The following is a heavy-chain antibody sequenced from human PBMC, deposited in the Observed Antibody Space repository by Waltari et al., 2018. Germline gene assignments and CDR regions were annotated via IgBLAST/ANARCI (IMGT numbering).Heavy chain of an antibody. V-gene: IGHV3-9*01. J-gene: IGHJ4*02. D-gene: IGHD6-13*01. Sequence: EVQLVESGGGLVQPGRSLRLSCAASGFTFDDYAMHWVRQAPGKGLEWVSGISWNSGSRGYADSVKGRFTISRDNAKNSLYLQMNSLRAEDTALYYCAKGYSSSWYNDLGIDYWGQGTLVTVSS. CDR1: GFTFDDYA. CDR3: AKGYSSSWYNDLGIDY. CDR2: ISWNSGSR.